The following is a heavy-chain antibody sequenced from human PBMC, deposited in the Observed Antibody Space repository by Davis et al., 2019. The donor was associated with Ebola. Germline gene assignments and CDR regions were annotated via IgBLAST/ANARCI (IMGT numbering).Heavy chain of an antibody. D-gene: IGHD3-3*01. V-gene: IGHV4-34*01. J-gene: IGHJ6*02. Sequence: MPSETLSLTCAIYAGSFSGYYWSWIRQPPGKGLEWIGEINHSGSTNYNPSLKSRVTISVDTSKNQFSLKLSSVTAADTAVYYCASGITMFGVVSNYYYYGMDVWGQGTTVTVSS. CDR3: ASGITMFGVVSNYYYYGMDV. CDR2: INHSGST. CDR1: AGSFSGYY.